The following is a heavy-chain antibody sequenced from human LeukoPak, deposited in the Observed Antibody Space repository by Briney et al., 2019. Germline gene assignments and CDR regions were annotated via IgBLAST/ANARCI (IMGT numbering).Heavy chain of an antibody. Sequence: GASGKVCCKTSGYTLTNYAIHWVRRATGQTIEWRAWSNSANGYTRYSPPFHARVTVSSSTSADTAYMELSSLRSEDKAVYYCAIRDGHTDHWGEGTLVTVSS. CDR2: SNSANGYT. J-gene: IGHJ4*02. V-gene: IGHV1-3*02. D-gene: IGHD5-24*01. CDR1: GYTLTNYA. CDR3: AIRDGHTDH.